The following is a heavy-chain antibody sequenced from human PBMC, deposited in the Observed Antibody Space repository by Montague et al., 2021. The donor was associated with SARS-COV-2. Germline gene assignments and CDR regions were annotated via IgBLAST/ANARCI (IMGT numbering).Heavy chain of an antibody. V-gene: IGHV3-21*01. Sequence: SLRLSCAASGFTFSSYSMNWVRQAPGKGLEWVSSISSSSSYIYYADSVKGRFTISRDNAKNSLYLQMNSLRAEDTAVYYCARAYSGCDQDCGGYWGQGTLVTVSS. CDR3: ARAYSGCDQDCGGY. CDR2: ISSSSSYI. D-gene: IGHD5-12*01. CDR1: GFTFSSYS. J-gene: IGHJ4*02.